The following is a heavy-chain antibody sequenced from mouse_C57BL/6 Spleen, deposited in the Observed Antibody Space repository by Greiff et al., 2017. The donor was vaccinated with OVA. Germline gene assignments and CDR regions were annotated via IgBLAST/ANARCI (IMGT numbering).Heavy chain of an antibody. V-gene: IGHV1-54*01. CDR3: AREGEIYYDYDRRFAY. CDR1: GYAFTNYL. J-gene: IGHJ3*01. D-gene: IGHD2-4*01. CDR2: INPGSGGT. Sequence: QVHVKQSGAELVRPGTSVKVSCKASGYAFTNYLIEWVKQRPGQGLEWIGVINPGSGGTNYNEKFKGKATLTADKSSSTAYMQLSSLTSEDSAVYFCAREGEIYYDYDRRFAYWGQGTLVTVSA.